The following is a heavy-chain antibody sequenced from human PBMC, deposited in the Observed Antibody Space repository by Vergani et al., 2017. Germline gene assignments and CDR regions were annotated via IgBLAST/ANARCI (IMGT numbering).Heavy chain of an antibody. CDR1: GGSISSYY. V-gene: IGHV4-59*01. Sequence: QVQLQESGPGLVKPSQTLSLTCTVSGGSISSYYWSWIRQPPGKGLEWIGYIYYSGSTNYNPSLKSRVTISVDTSQNQFFLKLSSVTAADTAVYYCARVWGYGDYASGQDWFDPWGQGTLVTVSS. CDR2: IYYSGST. J-gene: IGHJ5*02. CDR3: ARVWGYGDYASGQDWFDP. D-gene: IGHD4-17*01.